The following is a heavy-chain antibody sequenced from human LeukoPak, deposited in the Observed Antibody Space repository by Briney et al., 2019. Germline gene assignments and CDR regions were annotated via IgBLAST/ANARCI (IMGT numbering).Heavy chain of an antibody. CDR2: IYTSGST. J-gene: IGHJ4*02. CDR3: ATSKRGYSYGIFDY. CDR1: GGSISSYH. V-gene: IGHV4-4*09. Sequence: SETLSLTCTVSGGSISSYHWSWIRQPPGKGLEWIGYIYTSGSTNYNPSLKSRVTISVDTSKNQFSLKLSSVTAADTAVYYCATSKRGYSYGIFDYWGQGTLVTVSS. D-gene: IGHD5-18*01.